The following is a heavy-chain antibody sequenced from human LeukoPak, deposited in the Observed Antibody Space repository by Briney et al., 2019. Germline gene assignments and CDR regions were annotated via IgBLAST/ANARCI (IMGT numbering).Heavy chain of an antibody. V-gene: IGHV3-48*03. J-gene: IGHJ4*02. Sequence: GGSLRLSCVVSGFTFSSFEMNWVRQAPGKGLEWVSYISGSGSIIYYADSVKGRFTVSRDNAKNSLYLHMNSLRAEDTAVYYCARDSIGLFEGGQGTLVTVSS. CDR2: ISGSGSII. CDR1: GFTFSSFE. D-gene: IGHD3-3*01. CDR3: ARDSIGLFE.